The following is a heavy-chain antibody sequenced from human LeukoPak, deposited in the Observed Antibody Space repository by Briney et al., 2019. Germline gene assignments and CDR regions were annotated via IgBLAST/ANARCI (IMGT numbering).Heavy chain of an antibody. CDR2: MNPKSGNT. V-gene: IGHV1-8*01. CDR3: ARDFNWNVAS. Sequence: ASVKVSCKASGYPFSNYDINWVRQAPGQGLEWMGWMNPKSGNTGYGQKFQGRVTVTTDTSTTTAYMELGSLKSDDTAVYYCARDFNWNVASWGQGTLVTVSS. D-gene: IGHD1-20*01. CDR1: GYPFSNYD. J-gene: IGHJ4*02.